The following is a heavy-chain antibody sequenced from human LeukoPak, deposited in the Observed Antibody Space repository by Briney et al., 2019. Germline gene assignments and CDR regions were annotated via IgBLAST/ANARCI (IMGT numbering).Heavy chain of an antibody. V-gene: IGHV1-18*01. CDR2: ISAYNGNT. CDR3: ARVGYCSSTSCYAGADY. CDR1: GYTFTSYG. J-gene: IGHJ4*02. Sequence: EASVKVSCKASGYTFTSYGISWVRQAPGQGLEWRGWISAYNGNTNYAQKLQGRVTMTTDTSTSTAYMELRSLRSDDTAVYYCARVGYCSSTSCYAGADYWGQGTLVTVSS. D-gene: IGHD2-2*01.